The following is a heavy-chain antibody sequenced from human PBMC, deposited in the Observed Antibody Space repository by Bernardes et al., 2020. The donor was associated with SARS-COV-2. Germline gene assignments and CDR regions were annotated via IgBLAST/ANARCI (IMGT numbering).Heavy chain of an antibody. Sequence: GGSLRLSCAASGFTVSSNYMSWVRQAPGKGLEWVSVIYSGGRTYYVDSVKGRFIISRDNSKNTLYLQMNSLRAEDTAVYYCARVVGGSHYYFDYWGLGTLVTVSS. CDR1: GFTVSSNY. D-gene: IGHD1-26*01. J-gene: IGHJ4*02. CDR2: IYSGGRT. V-gene: IGHV3-53*01. CDR3: ARVVGGSHYYFDY.